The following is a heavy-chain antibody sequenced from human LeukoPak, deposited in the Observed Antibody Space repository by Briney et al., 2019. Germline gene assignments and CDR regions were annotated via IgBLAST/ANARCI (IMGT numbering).Heavy chain of an antibody. CDR1: GFTFSSYW. CDR3: ARDFPVLGRVPAAPFDY. V-gene: IGHV3-7*01. J-gene: IGHJ4*02. D-gene: IGHD2-2*01. Sequence: GGSLRLSCAASGFTFSSYWMSWVRQAPGKGLEWVANIKQDGSEKYYVDSVKGRFTISRDNAKNSLYLQMNSLRAEDTAVYYCARDFPVLGRVPAAPFDYWGQGTLVTVPS. CDR2: IKQDGSEK.